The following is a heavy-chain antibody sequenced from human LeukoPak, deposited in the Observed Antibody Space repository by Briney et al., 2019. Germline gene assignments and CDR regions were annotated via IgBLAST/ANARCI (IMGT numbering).Heavy chain of an antibody. Sequence: GESPKISCKGSGYTFTSYWIGWVRQMPGKGLEWMGVIYAADSDTTYSPSFQGQVTISADKSISTAYLQWSSLKASDTAMYYCARHSGSNVLGGFDYWGQGTLVTVSS. D-gene: IGHD1-26*01. V-gene: IGHV5-51*01. CDR2: IYAADSDT. CDR3: ARHSGSNVLGGFDY. CDR1: GYTFTSYW. J-gene: IGHJ4*02.